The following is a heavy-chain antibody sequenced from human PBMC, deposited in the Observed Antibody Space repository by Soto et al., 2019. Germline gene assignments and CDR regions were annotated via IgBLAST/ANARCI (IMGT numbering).Heavy chain of an antibody. D-gene: IGHD5-18*01. J-gene: IGHJ4*02. CDR1: GGTFYTYT. CDR2: ITPIYPTT. V-gene: IGHV1-69*15. CDR3: ARVPRYSFPTSDDLDS. Sequence: QVQLVQSGAEVRKPGSSLQVSCKASGGTFYTYTFSWVRQAPGQGLEWMGSITPIYPTTNYAEKFQGRLTVTADGTTNTAYMELNSLSSEDTAVYYCARVPRYSFPTSDDLDSWGQGPLVTVSS.